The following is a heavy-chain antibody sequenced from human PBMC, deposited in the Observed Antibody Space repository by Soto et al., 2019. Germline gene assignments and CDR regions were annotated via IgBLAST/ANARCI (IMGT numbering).Heavy chain of an antibody. D-gene: IGHD1-1*01. CDR1: GGTFSSYT. J-gene: IGHJ4*02. V-gene: IGHV1-69*08. Sequence: QVQLVQSGAEVKKPGSSVKVSCKASGGTFSSYTISWVRQAPGQGLEWMGRIIPILGIANYAQKFQGRVTITADKSTSTAYMELSSLRSEDTAVDYCAREPGTASGDYWGQGTLVTVSS. CDR3: AREPGTASGDY. CDR2: IIPILGIA.